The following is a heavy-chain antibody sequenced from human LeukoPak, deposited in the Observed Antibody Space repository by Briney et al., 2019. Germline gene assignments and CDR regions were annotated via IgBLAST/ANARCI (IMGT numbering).Heavy chain of an antibody. CDR2: IIPIFGTA. Sequence: SVKVSCKASGGTFSSYAISWVRQAPGQGLEWMGGIIPIFGTANYAQKFQGRVTITADESTSTAYMELSSLRSEDTAVYYCARDERAARPRSVWFDPWGQGTLVAVSS. J-gene: IGHJ5*02. D-gene: IGHD6-6*01. CDR3: ARDERAARPRSVWFDP. V-gene: IGHV1-69*13. CDR1: GGTFSSYA.